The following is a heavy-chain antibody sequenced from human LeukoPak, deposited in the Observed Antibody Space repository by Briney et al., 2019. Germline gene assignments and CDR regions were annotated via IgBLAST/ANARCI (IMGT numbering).Heavy chain of an antibody. D-gene: IGHD3-16*02. J-gene: IGHJ5*02. CDR2: INHSGST. Sequence: SETLSLTCAVYGGSFSGYYWSWIRQPPGKGLEWIGEINHSGSTNYDPSLKSRVTISVDTSKNQFSLKLSSVTAADTAMYYCARVKLGDYVWGTYRHPNWFDPWGQGTLVTVSS. CDR3: ARVKLGDYVWGTYRHPNWFDP. CDR1: GGSFSGYY. V-gene: IGHV4-34*01.